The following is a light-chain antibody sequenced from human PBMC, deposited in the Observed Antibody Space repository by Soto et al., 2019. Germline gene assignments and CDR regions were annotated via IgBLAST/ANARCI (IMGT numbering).Light chain of an antibody. Sequence: QSALTQPPSASGSPGQSVTISCTGASSDVGAYDYVSWYQQHPGKAPKLMIYEVTKRPSGVPDRFSGSKSGNTASLTVSGLQAEDEADYYCSSYAGANNVVFGGGTKPTVL. CDR3: SSYAGANNVV. J-gene: IGLJ2*01. CDR2: EVT. CDR1: SSDVGAYDY. V-gene: IGLV2-8*01.